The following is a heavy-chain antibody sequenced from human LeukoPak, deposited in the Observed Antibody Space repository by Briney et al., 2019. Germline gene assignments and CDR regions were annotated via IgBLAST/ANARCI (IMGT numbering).Heavy chain of an antibody. CDR2: IHYSGST. CDR1: GGSISTYY. D-gene: IGHD6-13*01. Sequence: KPSETLSLTCPVSGGSISTYYWSWIRQPPGKGLEWIGYIHYSGSTNYNPSLKSRVTISVDTSNNQFSLKVNSVTAADTAVYYCARGLSSSSPAAALDYWGQGTLVTVSS. V-gene: IGHV4-59*12. J-gene: IGHJ4*02. CDR3: ARGLSSSSPAAALDY.